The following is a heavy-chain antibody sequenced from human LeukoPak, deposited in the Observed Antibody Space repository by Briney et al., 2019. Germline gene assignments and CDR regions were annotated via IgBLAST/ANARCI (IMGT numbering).Heavy chain of an antibody. CDR1: GGTFSSYA. CDR2: IIPIFGTA. V-gene: IGHV1-69*13. CDR3: ARDRRISITMRGIDAYFDY. D-gene: IGHD3-22*01. J-gene: IGHJ4*02. Sequence: ASVKVSCKASGGTFSSYAISWVRQAPGQGLEWMGGIIPIFGTANYAQKFQGRVTITADESTSTAYMELSSLRSEDTAVYYCARDRRISITMRGIDAYFDYGGQGTLVTVSS.